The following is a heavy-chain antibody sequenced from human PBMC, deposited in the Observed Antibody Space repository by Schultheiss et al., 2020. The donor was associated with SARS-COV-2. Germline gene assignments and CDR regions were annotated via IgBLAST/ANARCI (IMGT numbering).Heavy chain of an antibody. CDR3: ARGSYDSSGYDAFDI. CDR1: GGSISSGGYY. D-gene: IGHD3-22*01. V-gene: IGHV4-31*03. CDR2: IYYSGST. Sequence: SETLSLTCTVSGGSISSGGYYWGWIRQPPGKGLEWIGYIYYSGSTYYNPSLKSRVTISVDTSKNQFSLKLSSVTAADTAVYYCARGSYDSSGYDAFDIWGQGTMVTVSS. J-gene: IGHJ3*02.